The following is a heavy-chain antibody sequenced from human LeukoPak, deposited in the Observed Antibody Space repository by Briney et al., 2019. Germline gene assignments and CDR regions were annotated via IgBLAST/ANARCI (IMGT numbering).Heavy chain of an antibody. J-gene: IGHJ4*02. D-gene: IGHD3-22*01. CDR1: GYSITSVYW. CDR3: ARVGGDDSTGHYSVDY. V-gene: IGHV4-38-2*01. CDR2: LHHSGCT. Sequence: SETLSLTCALSGYSITSVYWWGWIRQTPGRGLEWIGSLHHSGCTSYNPSLKSRVTISVDTSKNQFSLRLSSVTAADTAVYYCARVGGDDSTGHYSVDYWGQGTLVTVSS.